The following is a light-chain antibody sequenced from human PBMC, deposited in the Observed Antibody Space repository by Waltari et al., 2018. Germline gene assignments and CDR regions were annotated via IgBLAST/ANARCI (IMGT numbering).Light chain of an antibody. CDR2: GAS. CDR3: QQYDSAPRT. Sequence: EIVLTQSPGTLSSSPGEGVTLSCRASQSISSGRLAWYQQRPGQAPRLLIYGASSRPTGIPDRFSGGGSGTHFTLTITGLEPEDFAVYFCQQYDSAPRTFGQGTRLEIK. CDR1: QSISSGR. J-gene: IGKJ2*01. V-gene: IGKV3-20*01.